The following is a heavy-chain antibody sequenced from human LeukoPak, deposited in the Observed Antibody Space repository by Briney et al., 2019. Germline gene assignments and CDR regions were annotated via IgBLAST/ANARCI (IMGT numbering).Heavy chain of an antibody. D-gene: IGHD6-19*01. V-gene: IGHV3-73*01. J-gene: IGHJ5*02. CDR1: GFTFSGSA. Sequence: GGSLRLSCAASGFTFSGSAMHWVRQASGKGLEWVGRIRSKANSYATAYAASVKGRSTISRDDSKNTAYLQMNSLKTEDTAVYYCTRPSFGIAVAGNWFDPWGQGTLVTVSS. CDR2: IRSKANSYAT. CDR3: TRPSFGIAVAGNWFDP.